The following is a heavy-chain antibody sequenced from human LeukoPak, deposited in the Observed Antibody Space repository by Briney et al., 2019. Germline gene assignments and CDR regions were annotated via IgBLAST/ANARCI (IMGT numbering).Heavy chain of an antibody. D-gene: IGHD2-21*02. J-gene: IGHJ4*02. Sequence: GGSLRLSCAASGFTFSSYAMHWVRQAPGKGLEYVSAISSNGGSTYYANSVKGRFTISRDNSKNTLYLQMGSLRAEDVAVYYCARDVSAYCGGDCPFDYWGQGTLVTVSS. CDR2: ISSNGGST. CDR1: GFTFSSYA. V-gene: IGHV3-64*01. CDR3: ARDVSAYCGGDCPFDY.